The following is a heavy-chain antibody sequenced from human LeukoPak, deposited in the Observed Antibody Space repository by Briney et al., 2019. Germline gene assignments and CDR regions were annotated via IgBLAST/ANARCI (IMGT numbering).Heavy chain of an antibody. CDR3: ARAYCGGDCYNGGYYFDY. Sequence: GGSLRLSCAASGFTFSDYYMSWIRQAPGKGLEWVSYISSSGYTIYYADSVKGRFTISRDNAKNSLYLQMNSLSAEDTAVYYCARAYCGGDCYNGGYYFDYWGQGTLVTVSS. CDR2: ISSSGYTI. D-gene: IGHD2-21*02. CDR1: GFTFSDYY. J-gene: IGHJ4*02. V-gene: IGHV3-11*01.